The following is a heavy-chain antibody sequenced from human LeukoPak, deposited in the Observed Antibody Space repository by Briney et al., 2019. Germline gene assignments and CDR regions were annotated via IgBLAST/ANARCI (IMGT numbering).Heavy chain of an antibody. V-gene: IGHV4-39*07. CDR3: ARESGFWLY. CDR2: IYSDGDT. CDR1: GDSITSGSYY. Sequence: SETQSLTCTVSGDSITSGSYYWGWIRQTPGKGLEWIGNIYSDGDTSFNPSHKSRITMSVDTSKNQFSLKLNAVTAAEPAVYFCARESGFWLYWGQGTLVSVSS. D-gene: IGHD3-3*01. J-gene: IGHJ4*02.